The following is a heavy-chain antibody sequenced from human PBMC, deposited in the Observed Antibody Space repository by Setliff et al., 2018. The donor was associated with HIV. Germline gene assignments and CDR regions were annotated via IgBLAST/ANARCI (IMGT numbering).Heavy chain of an antibody. CDR2: ISWDGGNT. V-gene: IGHV3-43*01. Sequence: SGGSLRLSCAASGFTFDDYTMHWVRQAPGKGLEWVSIISWDGGNTYYADSVKGRFTISRDTSKNTLYLQMNSLRAEDTAVYYCAKGIQLWPFDYWGQGTLVTVSS. D-gene: IGHD5-18*01. CDR1: GFTFDDYT. J-gene: IGHJ4*02. CDR3: AKGIQLWPFDY.